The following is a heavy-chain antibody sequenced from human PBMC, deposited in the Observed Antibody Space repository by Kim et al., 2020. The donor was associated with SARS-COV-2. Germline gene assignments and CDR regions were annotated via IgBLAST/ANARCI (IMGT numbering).Heavy chain of an antibody. V-gene: IGHV3-53*01. CDR1: GFTVSSNY. CDR3: ARRFYAMDV. Sequence: GGSLRLSCAASGFTVSSNYMTWVRQAPGKGLEWVSVVYSGGSTYYADSVKGRFTISRDNSKNTVYLQMSSQRAEDTAVYYCARRFYAMDVWGQGTTVTVSS. J-gene: IGHJ6*02. CDR2: VYSGGST. D-gene: IGHD3-16*01.